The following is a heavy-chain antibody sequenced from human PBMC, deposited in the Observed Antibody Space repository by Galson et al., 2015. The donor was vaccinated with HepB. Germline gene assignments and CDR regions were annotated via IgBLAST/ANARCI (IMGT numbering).Heavy chain of an antibody. CDR1: GYSFTSYW. CDR2: IYPGDSDT. V-gene: IGHV5-51*01. Sequence: QSGAEVKKPGESLKISCKGSGYSFTSYWIGWVRQMPGKGLEWMGIIYPGDSDTRYSPSFQGQVTISADKSISTAYLQWSSLKASDTAMYYCARRVTVFYSGYDLFDYWGQGTLVTVSS. CDR3: ARRVTVFYSGYDLFDY. J-gene: IGHJ4*02. D-gene: IGHD5-12*01.